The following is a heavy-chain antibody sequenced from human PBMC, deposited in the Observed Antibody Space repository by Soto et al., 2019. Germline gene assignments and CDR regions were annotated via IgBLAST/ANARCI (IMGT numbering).Heavy chain of an antibody. CDR3: ARLGFGELGGMWYYGMDV. J-gene: IGHJ6*02. D-gene: IGHD3-10*01. CDR2: IHYSGST. Sequence: PSETLSLTCTVSGGSISSGDYYWSWIRQPPGKGLEWIGYIHYSGSTYYNPSLKSRVTISVDTSKNQFSLKLSSVTAADTAVYYCARLGFGELGGMWYYGMDVWGQGTTVTVSS. V-gene: IGHV4-30-4*01. CDR1: GGSISSGDYY.